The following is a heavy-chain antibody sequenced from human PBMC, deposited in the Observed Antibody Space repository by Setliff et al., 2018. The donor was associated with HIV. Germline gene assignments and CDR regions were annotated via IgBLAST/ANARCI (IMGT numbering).Heavy chain of an antibody. CDR2: VYSSRNT. J-gene: IGHJ4*02. CDR1: GGSISSYY. Sequence: SETLSLTCSVSGGSISSYYWSWIRQPPGKGLEWIGHVYSSRNTYYNPSLKSRVTISLDTSKSQFSLKLNSVTAADTAIYFCARRGVGATHRFFNYWGQGTLVTVSS. CDR3: ARRGVGATHRFFNY. D-gene: IGHD1-26*01. V-gene: IGHV4-4*08.